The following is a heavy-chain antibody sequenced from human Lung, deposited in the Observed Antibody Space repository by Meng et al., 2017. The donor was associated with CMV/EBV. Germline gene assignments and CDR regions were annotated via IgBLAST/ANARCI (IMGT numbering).Heavy chain of an antibody. D-gene: IGHD3-22*01. CDR1: GDSVSSNSAP. V-gene: IGHV6-1*01. J-gene: IGHJ6*02. CDR3: ARDYYDSGAYYYTEEYYHGLDV. Sequence: SLXXAISGDSVSSNSAPWNWIRQSPSRGLEWLGRTYYRSKWYDDYAMAVKSRITINPDTSKNQFSLQLNSVTPEDTAVYYCARDYYDSGAYYYTEEYYHGLDVWGQGTTVXVSS. CDR2: TYYRSKWYD.